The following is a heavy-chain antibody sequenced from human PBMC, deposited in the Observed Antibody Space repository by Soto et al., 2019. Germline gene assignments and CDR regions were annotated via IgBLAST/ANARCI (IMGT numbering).Heavy chain of an antibody. J-gene: IGHJ4*02. D-gene: IGHD5-12*01. V-gene: IGHV1-18*01. CDR2: ISAYNGNT. Sequence: VASVKVSCKASGYTFTSYGISRVRQAPGQGLEWMGWISAYNGNTNYAQKLQGRVTMTTDTSTSTAYMELRSLRSDDTAVYYCARADELRLCDYWGQGTLVTVSS. CDR1: GYTFTSYG. CDR3: ARADELRLCDY.